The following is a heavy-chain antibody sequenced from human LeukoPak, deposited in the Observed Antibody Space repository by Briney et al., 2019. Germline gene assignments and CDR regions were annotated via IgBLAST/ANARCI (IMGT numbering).Heavy chain of an antibody. CDR2: IYPGDSDT. J-gene: IGHJ4*02. Sequence: GESLKISCQGSGYSFTNYWIGWVRQMPGKGLEWMGIIYPGDSDTRYSPSFQGQVTISADKSITTAYLQWSSLKTSDTAMYYCAREQKTGSSENGFDYWGQGTLVTVSS. CDR1: GYSFTNYW. D-gene: IGHD6-6*01. CDR3: AREQKTGSSENGFDY. V-gene: IGHV5-51*01.